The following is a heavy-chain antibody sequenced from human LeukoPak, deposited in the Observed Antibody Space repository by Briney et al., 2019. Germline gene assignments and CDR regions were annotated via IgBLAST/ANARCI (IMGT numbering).Heavy chain of an antibody. D-gene: IGHD3-22*01. CDR2: ISGSGGST. CDR1: GFPFSTYA. V-gene: IGHV3-23*01. Sequence: GGSLRLSCAASGFPFSTYAMSWVRQAPGKGLEWVSAISGSGGSTYYADSVKGRFTTSRDNSKNTLYLQMNSLRAEDTAVYYCAKDGTYYYDTSGYFYPRFFDYWGQGTPVTVSS. J-gene: IGHJ4*02. CDR3: AKDGTYYYDTSGYFYPRFFDY.